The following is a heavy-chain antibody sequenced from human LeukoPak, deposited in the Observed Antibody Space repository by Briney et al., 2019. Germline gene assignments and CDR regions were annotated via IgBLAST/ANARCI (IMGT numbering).Heavy chain of an antibody. CDR2: IKQDGSEK. D-gene: IGHD4-17*01. V-gene: IGHV3-7*01. CDR3: ARIGALRFPPDY. J-gene: IGHJ4*02. Sequence: PGGSLRLSCAASGFTFSSYSMNWVRQAPGKGLEWVANIKQDGSEKYYVDSVKGRFTISRDNGKNSLYLQMNSLRAEDTAVYYCARIGALRFPPDYWGQGTLVTVSS. CDR1: GFTFSSYS.